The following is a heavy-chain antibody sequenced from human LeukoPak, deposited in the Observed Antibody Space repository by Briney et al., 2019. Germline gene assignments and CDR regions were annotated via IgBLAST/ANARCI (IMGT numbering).Heavy chain of an antibody. CDR1: GGSISSGGYS. D-gene: IGHD3-22*01. CDR2: IYHSGST. Sequence: SQTLSLTCAVSGGSISSGGYSWSWIRQPPGKGLEWIGYIYHSGSTYYNPSLKSRVTISVDRSKNQFSLKLSSVTAADTAVYYCARAQNYDSSGYFDYWGQGTLVTVSS. J-gene: IGHJ4*02. V-gene: IGHV4-30-2*01. CDR3: ARAQNYDSSGYFDY.